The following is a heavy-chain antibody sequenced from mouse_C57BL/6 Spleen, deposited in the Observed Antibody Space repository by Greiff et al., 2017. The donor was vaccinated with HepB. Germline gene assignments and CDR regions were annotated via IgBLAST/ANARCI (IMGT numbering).Heavy chain of an antibody. CDR2: IYPGGGNT. CDR1: GYTFTNYW. CDR3: ARGGGVRRPSYAMDY. J-gene: IGHJ4*01. Sequence: QVQLQQSGAELVRPGTSVKMSCKASGYTFTNYWIGWAKQRPGHGLEWIGDIYPGGGNTNYNEKFKGKATLTADKSSSKAYMQFNSLTSEDSAIYTCARGGGVRRPSYAMDYWGQGTSVTVSS. V-gene: IGHV1-63*01. D-gene: IGHD2-14*01.